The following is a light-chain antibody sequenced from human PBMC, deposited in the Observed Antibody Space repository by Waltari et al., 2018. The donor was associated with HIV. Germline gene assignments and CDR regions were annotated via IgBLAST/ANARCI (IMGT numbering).Light chain of an antibody. CDR2: EVS. V-gene: IGLV2-8*01. Sequence: QSALTQPPSASGSPGQSVTISCTGTSSDVGGYNYVSWYQQHPGKAPQLMIYEVSQRPSCVPNRFSGSKSGNTASLTVSGLQTEYEANYYCSSYAGSNNWVFGGGTNLTVL. CDR1: SSDVGGYNY. CDR3: SSYAGSNNWV. J-gene: IGLJ3*02.